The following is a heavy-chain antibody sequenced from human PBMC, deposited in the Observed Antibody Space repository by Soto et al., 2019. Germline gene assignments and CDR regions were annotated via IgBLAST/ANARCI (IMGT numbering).Heavy chain of an antibody. J-gene: IGHJ3*02. CDR2: IKSNTDGGTT. CDR1: GCTFSNAW. Sequence: PGGSLRLSCAASGCTFSNAWMSWSREAPGKGLEWVGGIKSNTDGGTTDYAAPVKGRFTISRDDSKNTLYLQMNSLKTEDTAVYYCTIDFPLASFDIWGQGTMVTVSS. V-gene: IGHV3-15*01. CDR3: TIDFPLASFDI.